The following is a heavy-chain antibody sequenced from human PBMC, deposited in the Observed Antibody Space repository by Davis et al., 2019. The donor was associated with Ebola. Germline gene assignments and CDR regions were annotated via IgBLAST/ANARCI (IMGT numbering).Heavy chain of an antibody. J-gene: IGHJ6*04. V-gene: IGHV1-2*06. Sequence: ASVKVSCKASGYSFTDYYMHWVRQAPGQGLEWMGRINPNNGGTNYAQKFQGRVTMTRDTSISTAYMELSSLISDDTAVYFCAREPIVVVVAATEPYYYYGMDVWGKGTTVTVSS. CDR2: INPNNGGT. CDR3: AREPIVVVVAATEPYYYYGMDV. D-gene: IGHD2-15*01. CDR1: GYSFTDYY.